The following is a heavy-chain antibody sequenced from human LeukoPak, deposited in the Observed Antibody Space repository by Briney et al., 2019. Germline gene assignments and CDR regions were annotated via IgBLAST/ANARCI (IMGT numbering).Heavy chain of an antibody. CDR1: GFIFSHHG. CDR2: IRADAVTT. D-gene: IGHD3-10*01. J-gene: IGHJ3*02. V-gene: IGHV3-23*01. CDR3: AKSVWWFGELSGGFDI. Sequence: GGSLRLSCATSGFIFSHHGMNWVRQAPGKGLEWVSGIRADAVTTYYADSVKGRFIISRDNSKNTVYLQMNSLSAEDAAVYYCAKSVWWFGELSGGFDIWGQGTMVTVSS.